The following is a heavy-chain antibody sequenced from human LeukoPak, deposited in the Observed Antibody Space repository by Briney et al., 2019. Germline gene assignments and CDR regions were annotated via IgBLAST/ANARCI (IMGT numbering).Heavy chain of an antibody. CDR3: ARDSTLRYYFDY. Sequence: SETLSLTCTVSGGSISSYYWSWIRQPAGKGLEWIGRIYTSGSTNYNPSLESRVTMSVDTSKNQFSLNLSSVTAADTAVYHCARDSTLRYYFDYWGQGTLVTVSS. V-gene: IGHV4-4*07. CDR2: IYTSGST. CDR1: GGSISSYY. J-gene: IGHJ4*02. D-gene: IGHD2-2*01.